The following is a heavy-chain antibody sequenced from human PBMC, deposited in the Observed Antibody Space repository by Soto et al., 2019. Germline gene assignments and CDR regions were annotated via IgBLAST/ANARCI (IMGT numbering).Heavy chain of an antibody. CDR2: IYYSGNT. D-gene: IGHD6-6*01. Sequence: SETLSLTCSVSGGPISSGDYYWTWIRQHAGKGLEWIGYIYYSGNTYYSPSLQSRLSISLDTSKNQFSLKLFSVTAADTAMYYCARGSFSSSSSWFDPWGQGTLVTVSS. CDR1: GGPISSGDYY. J-gene: IGHJ5*02. CDR3: ARGSFSSSSSWFDP. V-gene: IGHV4-31*03.